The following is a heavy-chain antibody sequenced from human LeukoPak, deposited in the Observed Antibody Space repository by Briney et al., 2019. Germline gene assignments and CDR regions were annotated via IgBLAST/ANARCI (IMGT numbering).Heavy chain of an antibody. CDR1: GFTFSSYA. V-gene: IGHV3-23*01. D-gene: IGHD6-13*01. CDR2: ISGSGGST. J-gene: IGHJ5*02. Sequence: PGGSLRLSCAASGFTFSSYAMSWVRQAPGKGLEWVSAISGSGGSTYYADSVKGRFTISRDNSKNTLYLQMNSLRAEDTAVYYCAKDVTSAAAGCNWFDPWGQGTLVTVSS. CDR3: AKDVTSAAAGCNWFDP.